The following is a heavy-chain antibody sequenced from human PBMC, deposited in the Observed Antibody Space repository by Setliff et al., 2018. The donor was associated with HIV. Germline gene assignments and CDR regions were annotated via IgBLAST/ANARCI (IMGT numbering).Heavy chain of an antibody. CDR2: ISAYTGNT. D-gene: IGHD1-26*01. Sequence: ASVKVSCKASGGTFSSYGITWVRQAPGQGLEWMGWISAYTGNTPNYAQKLQGRVTMTTDTSTSTAYMELRSLRSDDTGVYYCARNSGSYWAYWGQGTLVTVSS. CDR3: ARNSGSYWAY. V-gene: IGHV1-18*01. J-gene: IGHJ4*02. CDR1: GGTFSSYG.